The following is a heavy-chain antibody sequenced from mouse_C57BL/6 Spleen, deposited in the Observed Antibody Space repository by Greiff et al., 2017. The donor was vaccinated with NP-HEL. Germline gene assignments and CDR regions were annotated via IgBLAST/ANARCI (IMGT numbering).Heavy chain of an antibody. CDR1: GYTFTDYY. CDR2: INPNNGGT. Sequence: EVQLQQSGPELVKPGASVKISCKASGYTFTDYYMNWVKQSHGKSLEWIGDINPNNGGTSYNQKFKGKATLTVDKSSSTAYMELRSLTSEDSAVYYCAKRGGYRNLYYAMDYWGQGTSVTVSS. D-gene: IGHD5-1-1*01. V-gene: IGHV1-26*01. CDR3: AKRGGYRNLYYAMDY. J-gene: IGHJ4*01.